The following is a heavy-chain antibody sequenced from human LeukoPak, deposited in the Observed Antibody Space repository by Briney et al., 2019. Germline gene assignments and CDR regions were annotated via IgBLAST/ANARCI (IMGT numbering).Heavy chain of an antibody. D-gene: IGHD4-17*01. V-gene: IGHV4-59*01. J-gene: IGHJ4*02. CDR2: IYYSGSI. CDR1: GGSFSGYY. CDR3: ARSGIYGDSDY. Sequence: PSETLSLTCAVYGGSFSGYYWSWIRQPPGKGLEWIGYIYYSGSINYNPSLKSRVTISVDTSKNQFSLKLSSVTAADTAVYYCARSGIYGDSDYWGQGTLVTVSS.